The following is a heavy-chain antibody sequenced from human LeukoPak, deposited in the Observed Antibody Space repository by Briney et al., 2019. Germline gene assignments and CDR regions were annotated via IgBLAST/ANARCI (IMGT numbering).Heavy chain of an antibody. CDR2: ISSSGSTI. CDR1: GFTFSSYE. V-gene: IGHV3-48*03. CDR3: ARDALWFGSPGWFDP. J-gene: IGHJ5*02. Sequence: GGSLRLSCAASGFTFSSYEMNWVRQAPGKGLEWVSYISSSGSTIYYADSVKGRFTISRDNAKNSLYLQMTSLRAEDTAVYYCARDALWFGSPGWFDPWGQGTLVTVSS. D-gene: IGHD3-10*01.